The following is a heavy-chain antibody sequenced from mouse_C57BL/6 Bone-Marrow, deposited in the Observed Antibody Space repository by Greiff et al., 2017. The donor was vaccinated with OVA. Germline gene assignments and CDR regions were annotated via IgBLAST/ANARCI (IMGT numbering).Heavy chain of an antibody. J-gene: IGHJ4*01. Sequence: EVQLQQSGPVLVKPGASVKMSCKASGYTFTDYYMNWVKQSHGKSLEWIGVINPSNGGTSYNQKFKGKATLTVDKSSSTAYMALNSLTSEDSAVYYCASNYCAMDYWGQGTSVTVSA. CDR1: GYTFTDYY. CDR2: INPSNGGT. V-gene: IGHV1-19*01. CDR3: ASNYCAMDY.